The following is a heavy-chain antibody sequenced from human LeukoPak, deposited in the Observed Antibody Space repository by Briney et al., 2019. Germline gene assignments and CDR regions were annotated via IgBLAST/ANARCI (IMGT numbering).Heavy chain of an antibody. D-gene: IGHD2-15*01. V-gene: IGHV3-30*02. CDR3: ARGGYCSGGSCPLDAFDI. CDR1: GFTFSSYG. Sequence: GGSLRLSCAASGFTFSSYGMHWVRQAPGKGLEWVAFIRYDGSNKYYADSVKGRFTISRDNAKNSLYLQMNSLRAEDTAVYYCARGGYCSGGSCPLDAFDIWGQGTMVTVSS. J-gene: IGHJ3*02. CDR2: IRYDGSNK.